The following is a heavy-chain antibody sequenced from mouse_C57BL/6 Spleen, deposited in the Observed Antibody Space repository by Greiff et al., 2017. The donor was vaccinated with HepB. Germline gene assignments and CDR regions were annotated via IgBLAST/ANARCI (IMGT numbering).Heavy chain of an antibody. CDR1: GYTFTSYW. D-gene: IGHD4-1*01. V-gene: IGHV1-69*01. Sequence: VQLQQPGAELVMPGASVKLSCKASGYTFTSYWMHWVKQRPGQGLEWIGEIDPSDSYTNYNQKFKGKSTLTVDKSSSTAYMQLSSLTSEDSAVYYCASILGRGDFDYWGQATTLTVSS. J-gene: IGHJ2*01. CDR3: ASILGRGDFDY. CDR2: IDPSDSYT.